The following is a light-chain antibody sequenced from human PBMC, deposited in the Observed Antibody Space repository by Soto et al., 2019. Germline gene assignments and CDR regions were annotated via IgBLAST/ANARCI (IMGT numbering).Light chain of an antibody. CDR1: SSNTGAGYD. CDR2: GNT. CDR3: QSYGGSLSGSV. J-gene: IGLJ2*01. Sequence: QSVLTQPPSVSGAPGQRVTISCTGSSSNTGAGYDVHWYQQVPGTAPKLLIYGNTKRPSGVPDRFSGSKSGTSASLAITGLQAEDEADYYCQSYGGSLSGSVFGGGTKLTVL. V-gene: IGLV1-40*01.